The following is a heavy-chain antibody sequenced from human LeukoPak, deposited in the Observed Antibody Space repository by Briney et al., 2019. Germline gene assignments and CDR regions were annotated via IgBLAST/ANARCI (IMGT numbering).Heavy chain of an antibody. CDR3: ASDGGVVTTGYYFDY. D-gene: IGHD3-3*01. V-gene: IGHV3-48*03. CDR1: GFTFSSYE. Sequence: PGGSLRLSCAASGFTFSSYEMNCVRQAPGKGLEWVSYISSSGSTIYYADSVKGRFTISRDNAKNSLYLQMNSLRAEDTAVYYCASDGGVVTTGYYFDYWGQGTLVTVSS. CDR2: ISSSGSTI. J-gene: IGHJ4*02.